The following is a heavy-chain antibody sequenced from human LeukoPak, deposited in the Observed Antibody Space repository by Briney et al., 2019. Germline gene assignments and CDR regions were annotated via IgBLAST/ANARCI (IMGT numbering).Heavy chain of an antibody. Sequence: SETLSLTCTVSDGSISSSSYYWGWIRQPPGKGLEWIGSIYYSGSTYYNPSLKSRVTISVDTSKNQFSLKLSSVTAADTAVYYCASGTTWGQGTMVTVSS. CDR2: IYYSGST. D-gene: IGHD1-7*01. V-gene: IGHV4-39*01. CDR3: ASGTT. CDR1: DGSISSSSYY. J-gene: IGHJ3*01.